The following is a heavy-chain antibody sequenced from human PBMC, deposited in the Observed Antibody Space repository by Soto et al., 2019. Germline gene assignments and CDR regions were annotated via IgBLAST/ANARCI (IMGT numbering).Heavy chain of an antibody. CDR2: IYYSGST. Sequence: ETLSLTCSVSGGSMSSYYWSWIRQSPGKGLEWIGYIYYSGSTKYGPSLKSRATISVDTTSNQFSLKLTSVTAADTAVYYCASRAVDKSRGGEYWGRGTLVTVSS. V-gene: IGHV4-59*08. D-gene: IGHD5-12*01. CDR1: GGSMSSYY. CDR3: ASRAVDKSRGGEY. J-gene: IGHJ4*02.